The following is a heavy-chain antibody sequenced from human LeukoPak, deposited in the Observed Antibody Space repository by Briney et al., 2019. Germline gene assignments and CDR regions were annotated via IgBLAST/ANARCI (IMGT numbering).Heavy chain of an antibody. CDR3: GTWAFHFGLDV. Sequence: GRTLSLSRAASGFRLEAYATHGGRGVPARGLECGLHLNKHGDRTYYTDSVKGRVTISRDNGKCSLYLQMNSLRSEDTALYCCGTWAFHFGLDVGRQGIAVTVS. V-gene: IGHV3-43*02. J-gene: IGHJ6*01. CDR2: LNKHGDRT. D-gene: IGHD1-26*01. CDR1: GFRLEAYA.